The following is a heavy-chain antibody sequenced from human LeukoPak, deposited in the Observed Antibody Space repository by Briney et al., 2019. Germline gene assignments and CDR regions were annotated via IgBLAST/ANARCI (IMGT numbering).Heavy chain of an antibody. Sequence: PGGSLRLSCAASGFNFDDYTMHWVRQAPGKGLEWVSLTNWDGGSTFYTDSVKGRFTISRDNSKNSLYLQMNSLRTEDTAFYYCARGRFYDSSENYFDPWGQGTLVTVSS. D-gene: IGHD3-22*01. CDR1: GFNFDDYT. J-gene: IGHJ5*02. CDR2: TNWDGGST. CDR3: ARGRFYDSSENYFDP. V-gene: IGHV3-43*01.